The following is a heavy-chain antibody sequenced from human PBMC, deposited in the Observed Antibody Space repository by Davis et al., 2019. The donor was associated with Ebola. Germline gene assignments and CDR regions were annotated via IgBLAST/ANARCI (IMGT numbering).Heavy chain of an antibody. J-gene: IGHJ6*02. Sequence: PSETLSLTCAVSGGSISSTNWWACVRQPPGKGLEWIGEVHGPGHTDSNPSLESRVTISADTSKNQFSLKLSSVTAADTAVYYCARGAARYSGYDFTYYYYGMDVWGQGTTVTVSS. CDR1: GGSISSTNW. V-gene: IGHV4-4*02. CDR2: VHGPGHT. D-gene: IGHD5-12*01. CDR3: ARGAARYSGYDFTYYYYGMDV.